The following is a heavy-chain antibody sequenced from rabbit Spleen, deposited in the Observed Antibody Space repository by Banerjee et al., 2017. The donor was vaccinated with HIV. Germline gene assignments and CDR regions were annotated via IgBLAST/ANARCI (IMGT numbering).Heavy chain of an antibody. CDR2: IDAGSSGST. J-gene: IGHJ4*01. D-gene: IGHD6-1*01. V-gene: IGHV1S45*01. CDR3: VREAGYGGYGDANL. CDR1: GFSFSNKAV. Sequence: QEQLVESGGGLVKPEGSLKLSCTASGFSFSNKAVMCWVRQTPGKGLEWIACIDAGSSGSTYYASWAKGRFTISRTSSTTVTLQLNSLTAADTATYFCVREAGYGGYGDANLWGPGTLVTVS.